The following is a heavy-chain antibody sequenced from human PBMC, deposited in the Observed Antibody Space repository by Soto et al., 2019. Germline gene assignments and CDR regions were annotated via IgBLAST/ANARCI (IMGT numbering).Heavy chain of an antibody. D-gene: IGHD1-1*01. CDR3: ARDAGTTRRYPHAMDV. V-gene: IGHV6-1*01. J-gene: IGHJ6*02. CDR2: TLYRSKWYN. Sequence: QVQLQQSGPGLVKPSQTLSLTCVISGDSVSTSTSSWSWIRQSPSRGFDWLGRTLYRSKWYNEYAVSVKSRITFNSDTTKNQISLHLNSVTPEDTAVYYCARDAGTTRRYPHAMDVWGQGTTVTVS. CDR1: GDSVSTSTSS.